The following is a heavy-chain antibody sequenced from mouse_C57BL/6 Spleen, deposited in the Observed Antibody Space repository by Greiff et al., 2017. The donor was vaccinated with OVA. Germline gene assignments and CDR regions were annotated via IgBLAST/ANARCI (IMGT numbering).Heavy chain of an antibody. CDR2: IDPSDSYT. Sequence: QVQLQQPGAELVRPGTSVKLSCKASGYTFTSYWLHWVQQRPGQGLEWIGVIDPSDSYTNYNQKFKGKATLTVDTSSSTAYMQLSSLTSEDSAVYYCAGGYDYWGQGTTLTVSS. V-gene: IGHV1-59*01. CDR1: GYTFTSYW. J-gene: IGHJ2*01. CDR3: AGGYDY. D-gene: IGHD3-1*01.